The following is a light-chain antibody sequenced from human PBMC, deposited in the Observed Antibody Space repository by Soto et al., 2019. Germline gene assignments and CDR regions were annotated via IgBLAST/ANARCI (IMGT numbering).Light chain of an antibody. CDR1: QSISSW. CDR2: DAS. V-gene: IGKV1-5*01. CDR3: QQYNSYWT. Sequence: TQSPGTLSLSPGDRVTITCRASQSISSWLAWYQQKPGKAPKLLIYDASSLESGVPSRFSGSGSGTEFTLTISSLQPDDFATYYCQQYNSYWTFGQGTKVEIK. J-gene: IGKJ1*01.